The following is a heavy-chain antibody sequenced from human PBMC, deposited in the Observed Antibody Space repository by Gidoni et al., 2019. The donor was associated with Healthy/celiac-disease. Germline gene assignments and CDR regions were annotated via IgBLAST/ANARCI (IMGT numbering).Heavy chain of an antibody. D-gene: IGHD6-19*01. CDR2: ISGSGGST. J-gene: IGHJ4*02. V-gene: IGHV3-23*01. Sequence: EVQLLESGGGLVQPGGSLRLSCAASGFTFSSYAISWVRQAPGKGLEWVSAISGSGGSTYYADSVKGRFTISRDNSKNTLYLQMNSLRAEDTAVYYCAKSGVPVKYSSGWYSPVDYWGQGTLVTVSS. CDR1: GFTFSSYA. CDR3: AKSGVPVKYSSGWYSPVDY.